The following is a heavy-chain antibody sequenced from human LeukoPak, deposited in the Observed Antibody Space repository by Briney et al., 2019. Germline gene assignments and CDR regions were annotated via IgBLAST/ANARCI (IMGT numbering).Heavy chain of an antibody. CDR1: GFTFSSYW. CDR3: ARSAAARGAPYYYYYGMDV. D-gene: IGHD6-13*01. Sequence: GGSLRLSCAASGFTFSSYWMSWVRQAPGKGLEWVANIKQDGSEKYYVDSVKGRFTISRDNAKNSLYLQMNSLRAEDTAVYYCARSAAARGAPYYYYYGMDVWGQGTMVTVSS. CDR2: IKQDGSEK. V-gene: IGHV3-7*01. J-gene: IGHJ6*02.